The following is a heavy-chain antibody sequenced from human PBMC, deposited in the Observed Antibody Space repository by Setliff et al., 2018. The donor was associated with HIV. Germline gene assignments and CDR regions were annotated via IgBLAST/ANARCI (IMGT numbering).Heavy chain of an antibody. CDR2: IWYDGSYK. V-gene: IGHV3-33*01. D-gene: IGHD3-22*01. Sequence: PGGSLRLSCAVSGFTFTSYGMHWVRQAPGKGLEWVAVIWYDGSYKYYADSVKGRFTISRDNSKNTLYLQMNSLRAEDTAVYYCARDKDYYDYSGYYYIYYYMDVWGKGTTVTSP. CDR3: ARDKDYYDYSGYYYIYYYMDV. J-gene: IGHJ6*03. CDR1: GFTFTSYG.